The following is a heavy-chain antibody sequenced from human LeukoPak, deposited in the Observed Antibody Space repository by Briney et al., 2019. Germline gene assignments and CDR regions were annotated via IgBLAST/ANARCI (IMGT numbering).Heavy chain of an antibody. CDR3: APIEVNWNRRHDAFDI. CDR2: ISSSSSYI. V-gene: IGHV3-21*04. Sequence: GGSLRLSCAASGFTFSSYSMNWVRQAPGKGLEWVSSISSSSSYIYYADSVKGRFTISRDNAKNSLYLQMNSLRAEDTAVYYCAPIEVNWNRRHDAFDIWGQGTMVTVSS. J-gene: IGHJ3*02. D-gene: IGHD1-20*01. CDR1: GFTFSSYS.